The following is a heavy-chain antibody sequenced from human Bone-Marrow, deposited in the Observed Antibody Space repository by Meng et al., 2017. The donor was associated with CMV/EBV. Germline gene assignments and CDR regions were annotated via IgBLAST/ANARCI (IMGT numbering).Heavy chain of an antibody. CDR3: ARRLLELPFDY. J-gene: IGHJ4*02. Sequence: GGSLRLSCAASGFTFSSYAMHWVRQAPGKGLEWVAVISYDGSNKYYADSVKGRFTISRDNSKNTLYLQMNSLRAEDTAVSYCARRLLELPFDYWGQGTLVTVSS. CDR2: ISYDGSNK. V-gene: IGHV3-30-3*01. CDR1: GFTFSSYA. D-gene: IGHD2-15*01.